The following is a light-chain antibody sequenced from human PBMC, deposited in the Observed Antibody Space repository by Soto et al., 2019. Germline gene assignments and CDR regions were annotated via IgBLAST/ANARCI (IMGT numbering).Light chain of an antibody. J-gene: IGLJ2*01. CDR3: GAWDDTLNVLV. CDR2: SNN. CDR1: SSNIGSKS. V-gene: IGLV1-44*01. Sequence: QSVLTQPPSVSGTPGQTVTISFSGSSSNIGSKSVQWYQQLPETAPKLLIYSNNQRPSGVPDRFSGSKSGTSASLALSGLQSEDDAHYYCGAWDDTLNVLVFGGGTKLTVL.